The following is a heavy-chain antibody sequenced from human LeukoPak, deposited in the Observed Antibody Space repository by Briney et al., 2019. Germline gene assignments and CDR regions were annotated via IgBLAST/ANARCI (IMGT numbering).Heavy chain of an antibody. CDR3: ASRLTHGSTSYYYGY. V-gene: IGHV4-39*01. CDR1: GGSISSSSYC. D-gene: IGHD3-10*01. Sequence: SETLPLTCTVSGGSISSSSYCWGWIRQPPGKGLEWIGRIYNNGNTYYNPSLKSRVTISVDTPKNQFSLKVTSVTAADTAVYYCASRLTHGSTSYYYGYWGQGALVTVSS. J-gene: IGHJ1*01. CDR2: IYNNGNT.